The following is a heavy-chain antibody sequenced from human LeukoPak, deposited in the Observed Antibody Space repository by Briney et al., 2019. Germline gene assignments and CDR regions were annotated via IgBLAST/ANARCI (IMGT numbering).Heavy chain of an antibody. V-gene: IGHV4-59*08. CDR1: GGSVSSYY. Sequence: PSETLSLTCTVSGGSVSSYYWSWIRQPPGNGLEWIGYIYYSGSTNYNPSLKSRVTISVDTSKNQFSLKLSSVTAADTAVYYCARLHYGSGSYYSNWFDPWGQGTLVTVSS. J-gene: IGHJ5*02. CDR2: IYYSGST. D-gene: IGHD3-10*01. CDR3: ARLHYGSGSYYSNWFDP.